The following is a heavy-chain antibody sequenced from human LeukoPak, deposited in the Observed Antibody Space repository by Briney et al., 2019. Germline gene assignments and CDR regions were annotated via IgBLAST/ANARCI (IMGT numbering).Heavy chain of an antibody. Sequence: SETLSLTCTVSGGSISSGDYYWSWIRQPPGKGLEWIGYIYYSGSTYYNLSLKSRVTISVDTSKNQFSLKLSSVTAADTAVYYCARGGDSSSGGDYWGQGTLVTVSS. CDR1: GGSISSGDYY. D-gene: IGHD6-13*01. CDR3: ARGGDSSSGGDY. CDR2: IYYSGST. V-gene: IGHV4-30-4*08. J-gene: IGHJ4*02.